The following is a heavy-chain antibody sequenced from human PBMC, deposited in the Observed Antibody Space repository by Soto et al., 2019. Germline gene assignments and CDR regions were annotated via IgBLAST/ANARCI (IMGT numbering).Heavy chain of an antibody. CDR2: ISSSSSTK. Sequence: EVQVVESGGGLVQPGGSLRLSCAASGFTFSSYSMNWVREAPGKGLEWVSYISSSSSTKFYADSVKGRFTISRDNARNSLYLQINSLRAEDTAVYYCARDSDGGGQGTLVTVSS. V-gene: IGHV3-48*01. CDR1: GFTFSSYS. D-gene: IGHD2-15*01. J-gene: IGHJ4*02. CDR3: ARDSDG.